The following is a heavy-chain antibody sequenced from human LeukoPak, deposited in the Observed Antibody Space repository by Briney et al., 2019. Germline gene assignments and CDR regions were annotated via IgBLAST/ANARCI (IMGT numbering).Heavy chain of an antibody. CDR3: AREHGYSSGWYFVGPSEQESYNWFDP. J-gene: IGHJ5*02. CDR2: IIPIFGTA. D-gene: IGHD6-19*01. Sequence: SVKVSCKASGGTFSSCGISWVRQAPGQGLEWMGGIIPIFGTANYAQKFQGRVTITTDESTSTAYMEVSSLRSEDTAVYYCAREHGYSSGWYFVGPSEQESYNWFDPWGQGTLVTVSS. V-gene: IGHV1-69*05. CDR1: GGTFSSCG.